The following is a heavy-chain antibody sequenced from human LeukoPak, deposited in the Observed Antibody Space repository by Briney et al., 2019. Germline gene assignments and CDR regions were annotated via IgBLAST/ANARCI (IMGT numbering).Heavy chain of an antibody. J-gene: IGHJ4*02. V-gene: IGHV3-30*18. CDR2: ISYDGSNK. CDR3: AKGASVVVARYYYFDY. D-gene: IGHD2-15*01. CDR1: GFTFSSYG. Sequence: GGALRVSCAASGFTFSSYGMHGVREAPGGGLGWVAVISYDGSNKYYADSVKGRFTISRDNSKNTLYLQMNSLRAEDTAVYYCAKGASVVVARYYYFDYWGQGTLVTVSS.